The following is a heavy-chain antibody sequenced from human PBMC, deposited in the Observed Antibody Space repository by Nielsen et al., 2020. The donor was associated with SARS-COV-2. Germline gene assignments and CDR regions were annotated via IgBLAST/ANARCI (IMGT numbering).Heavy chain of an antibody. J-gene: IGHJ6*03. V-gene: IGHV3-15*01. Sequence: WLRQPPGKGLEWVGRIKSKTDGGTTDYAAPVKGRFTISRDDSKNTLYLQMNSLKTEDTAVYYCTTVQQLVGYYYYYMDVWGKGTTVTVSS. D-gene: IGHD6-13*01. CDR3: TTVQQLVGYYYYYMDV. CDR2: IKSKTDGGTT.